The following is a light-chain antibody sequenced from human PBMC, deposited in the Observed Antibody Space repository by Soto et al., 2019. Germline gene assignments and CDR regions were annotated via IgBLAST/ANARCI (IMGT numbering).Light chain of an antibody. CDR3: SSYTSSNTLVV. Sequence: QSALTQPVSVSGSPGQSITISCTGSSSDVGGYKYVSWYQQHPGKAPKLMIYDVSNRPSGVSNRFSGSKSGNTASLTISGLQAEDEADYYCSSYTSSNTLVVFGGGTKLTVL. J-gene: IGLJ3*02. V-gene: IGLV2-14*01. CDR1: SSDVGGYKY. CDR2: DVS.